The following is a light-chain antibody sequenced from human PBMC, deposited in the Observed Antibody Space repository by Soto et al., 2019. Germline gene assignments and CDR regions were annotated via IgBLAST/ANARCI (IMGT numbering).Light chain of an antibody. V-gene: IGKV1-5*01. J-gene: IGKJ1*01. CDR2: DAS. CDR1: QSISSW. Sequence: DIQRTQSPSTLSASVGDRVTITCRASQSISSWLAWYQQKPGKAPKLLIYDASSLESGVPSRFSGSGSGTEFPLTISSLQPDDFATYYCQQYNSYSWTFGQGTKVEIK. CDR3: QQYNSYSWT.